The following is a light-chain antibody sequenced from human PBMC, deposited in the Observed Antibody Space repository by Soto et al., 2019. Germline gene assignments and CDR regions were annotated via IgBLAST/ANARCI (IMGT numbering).Light chain of an antibody. Sequence: QSVLTQPASVSGSPGQSITISCTGTSSDVGSYNLVSWYQQHPGKAPKLMIYEVSKRPSGVSNRFSGSKSGNTASLTISGLQADFEADYYCCSYAGSSTLVFGTGTKVTVL. CDR3: CSYAGSSTLV. V-gene: IGLV2-23*02. CDR2: EVS. CDR1: SSDVGSYNL. J-gene: IGLJ1*01.